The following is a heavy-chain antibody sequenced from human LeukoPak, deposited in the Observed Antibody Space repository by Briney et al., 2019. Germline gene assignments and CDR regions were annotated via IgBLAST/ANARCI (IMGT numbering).Heavy chain of an antibody. V-gene: IGHV4-30-4*01. J-gene: IGHJ4*02. CDR1: GGSITSGDYY. Sequence: SQTLSLTCTVSGGSITSGDYYWSWICQPPGKGLEWIGCIYYSGSTYYNPSLKSRVTISVDTSKNQFSLKLSSVTAADTAVYYCARGPARTFDYWGQGTLVTVSS. CDR3: ARGPARTFDY. CDR2: IYYSGST.